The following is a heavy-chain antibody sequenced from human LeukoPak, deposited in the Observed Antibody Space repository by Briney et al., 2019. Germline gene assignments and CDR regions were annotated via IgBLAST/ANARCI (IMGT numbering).Heavy chain of an antibody. Sequence: PVKVSCKASGGTFSSYAISWVRQAPGQGLEWMGGIIPIFGTANYAQKFQGRVTITADESTSTAYMELSSLRSEDTAVYYCARDYCSSTSCRYYFDYWGQGTLVTVSS. CDR1: GGTFSSYA. D-gene: IGHD2-2*01. J-gene: IGHJ4*02. CDR3: ARDYCSSTSCRYYFDY. V-gene: IGHV1-69*13. CDR2: IIPIFGTA.